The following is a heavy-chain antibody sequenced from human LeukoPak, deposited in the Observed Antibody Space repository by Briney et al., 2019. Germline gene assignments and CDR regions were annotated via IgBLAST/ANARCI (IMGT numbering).Heavy chain of an antibody. CDR2: IIPILGIA. CDR1: GGTFSSYA. Sequence: SVKVSCKASGGTFSSYAMIWVRQAPGQGLEWMGRIIPILGIANYAQKFQGRVTITADKSTSTAYMELSSLRSEDTAVYYCARVRYCSSTSCYGGNVNWFDPWGQGTLVTVSS. J-gene: IGHJ5*02. CDR3: ARVRYCSSTSCYGGNVNWFDP. V-gene: IGHV1-69*04. D-gene: IGHD2-2*01.